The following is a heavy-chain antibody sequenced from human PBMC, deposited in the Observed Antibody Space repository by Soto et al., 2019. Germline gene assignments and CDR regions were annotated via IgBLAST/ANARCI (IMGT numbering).Heavy chain of an antibody. V-gene: IGHV3-23*01. D-gene: IGHD3-3*01. CDR2: ISGSGGST. Sequence: QPGVSLRLSCAASGFTFSSYAMSWVRQAPGKGLEWVSAISGSGGSTYYADSVKGWFTISRDNSKNTLYLQMNSLRAEDTAVYYCAKGHYDFWRGYYYYYYMDVWGKGTTVTVPS. CDR3: AKGHYDFWRGYYYYYYMDV. J-gene: IGHJ6*03. CDR1: GFTFSSYA.